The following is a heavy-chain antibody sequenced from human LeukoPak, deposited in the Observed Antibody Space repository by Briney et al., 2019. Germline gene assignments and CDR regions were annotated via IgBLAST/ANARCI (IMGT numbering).Heavy chain of an antibody. CDR3: ARGPTIFGVVYYYYYYMDV. V-gene: IGHV1-8*03. J-gene: IGHJ6*03. D-gene: IGHD3-3*01. CDR2: MNPNSGNT. Sequence: ASVKVSCKASGYTFTSYDINWVRQATGQGLEWMGWMNPNSGNTGYAQKFQGRVTITRNTSISTAYMELSSLRSEDTAVYYCARGPTIFGVVYYYYYYMDVWGQGTLVTVSS. CDR1: GYTFTSYD.